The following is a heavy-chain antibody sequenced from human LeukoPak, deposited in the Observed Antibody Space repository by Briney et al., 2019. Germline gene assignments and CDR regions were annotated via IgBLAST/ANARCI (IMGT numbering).Heavy chain of an antibody. V-gene: IGHV4-34*01. J-gene: IGHJ4*02. CDR1: GGSFSSYY. D-gene: IGHD1-26*01. CDR3: ARGGGGRHFDY. CDR2: INYNGST. Sequence: PSETLTLTCAVYGGSFSSYYWSWIRQPPGKGLEWIGDINYNGSTNYNPSLKSRVNISVDTSKNQFSLKLSSVTAADTAVYYCARGGGGRHFDYWGQGTLVTVSS.